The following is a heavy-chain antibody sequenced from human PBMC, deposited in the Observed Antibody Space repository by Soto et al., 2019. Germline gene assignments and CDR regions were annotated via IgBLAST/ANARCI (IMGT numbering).Heavy chain of an antibody. J-gene: IGHJ5*02. CDR1: GGTFSSYA. Sequence: QVQLVQSGAEVQKPVSSVKVSCKASGGTFSSYAISWVRQAPGQGLVWMGGIIPIFGTANYAQKFQGRVTITADESTSTAYMELSRLRSEDTAVYYCARQQYCSSTSCYPRWFDPWGQGTLVTVFS. CDR2: IIPIFGTA. D-gene: IGHD2-2*01. CDR3: ARQQYCSSTSCYPRWFDP. V-gene: IGHV1-69*01.